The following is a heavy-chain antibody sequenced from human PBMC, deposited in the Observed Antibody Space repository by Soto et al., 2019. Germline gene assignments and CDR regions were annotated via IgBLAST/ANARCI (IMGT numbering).Heavy chain of an antibody. J-gene: IGHJ5*02. V-gene: IGHV2-5*02. CDR3: ARRYPNNWFDP. Sequence: QITLKESGPTVVKPTQTLTLTCTFSGFSLSTSGVAVGWIRQPPGKALEWLALISWDDNKRYRSSLQSRLTSTKDTTKNQVVLIMTNMDPVDTATYYCARRYPNNWFDPWGQGTLVTVSS. CDR2: ISWDDNK. CDR1: GFSLSTSGVA.